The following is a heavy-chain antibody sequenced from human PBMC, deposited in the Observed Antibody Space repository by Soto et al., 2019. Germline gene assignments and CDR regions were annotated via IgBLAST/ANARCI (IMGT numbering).Heavy chain of an antibody. J-gene: IGHJ4*02. CDR3: AKDSGSSRYTEFSHFDS. D-gene: IGHD6-13*01. CDR2: ISGSGGST. CDR1: GFTFSSYA. Sequence: GGSLRLSCAASGFTFSSYAMSWVRQAPGKGLEWVSDISGSGGSTYYADSVKGRFTISRDNSKNTLYLQMNSLRAEDTAVYYGAKDSGSSRYTEFSHFDSWGQGTMVTVSS. V-gene: IGHV3-23*01.